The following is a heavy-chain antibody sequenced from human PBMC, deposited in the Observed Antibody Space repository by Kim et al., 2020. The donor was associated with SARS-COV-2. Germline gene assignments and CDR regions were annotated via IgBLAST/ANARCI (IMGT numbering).Heavy chain of an antibody. CDR3: ARGPNYRPFDY. V-gene: IGHV3-48*03. J-gene: IGHJ4*02. CDR2: I. D-gene: IGHD1-7*01. Sequence: IYYPDSVRGRFTSSRENDKNSLYLQMNSLRAEDTAVYYCARGPNYRPFDYWGQGTLVTVSS.